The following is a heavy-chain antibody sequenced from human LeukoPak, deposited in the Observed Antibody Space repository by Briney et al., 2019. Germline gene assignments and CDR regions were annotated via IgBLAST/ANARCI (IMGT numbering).Heavy chain of an antibody. Sequence: ASVKVSCKASGYTFTGYRMHWVRQAPGQGLEWMGWINPNSGGTNYAQKFQGRVTMTRDTSISTAYMELSRLRSDDTAVYYCARGAYYYDSSGYSYWGQGTLVTVSS. CDR2: INPNSGGT. V-gene: IGHV1-2*02. CDR1: GYTFTGYR. J-gene: IGHJ4*02. CDR3: ARGAYYYDSSGYSY. D-gene: IGHD3-22*01.